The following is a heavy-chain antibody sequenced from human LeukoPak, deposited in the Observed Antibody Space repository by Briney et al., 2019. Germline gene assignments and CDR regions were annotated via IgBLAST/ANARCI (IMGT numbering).Heavy chain of an antibody. D-gene: IGHD1-26*01. CDR2: IYYSGTT. J-gene: IGHJ4*02. CDR3: ARSKPRLGGSYSTGIFDY. CDR1: VDSISRSTYY. Sequence: PSETLSLTCTVSVDSISRSTYYWGWIRQPPGQGLEWIGSIYYSGTTNYNPSLKSRVTISVDTSKNQFSLKLSSVTAADTAVYYCARSKPRLGGSYSTGIFDYWGQGTLVTVSS. V-gene: IGHV4-39*07.